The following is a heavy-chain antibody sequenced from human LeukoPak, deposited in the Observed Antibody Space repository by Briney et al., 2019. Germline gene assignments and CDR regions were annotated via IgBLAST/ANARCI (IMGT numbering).Heavy chain of an antibody. Sequence: SETLSLTCTVSGGSISSGDYYWSWIRQPPGKGLEWIGYIYYSGSTYYNPSLKSRVTISVDTSKNQFSLKPSSVTAADTAVYYCARGSIAARPVYWGQGTLVTVSS. V-gene: IGHV4-30-4*08. CDR2: IYYSGST. D-gene: IGHD6-6*01. CDR3: ARGSIAARPVY. CDR1: GGSISSGDYY. J-gene: IGHJ4*02.